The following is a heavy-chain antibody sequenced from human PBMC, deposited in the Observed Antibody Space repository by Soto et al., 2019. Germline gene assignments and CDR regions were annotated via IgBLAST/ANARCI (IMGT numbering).Heavy chain of an antibody. CDR3: AGMSDGDYVDF. CDR1: GFTFSNYW. J-gene: IGHJ4*02. V-gene: IGHV3-7*04. CDR2: INPDGSET. D-gene: IGHD4-17*01. Sequence: EVQVVESGGGLVQPGGSLRLSCAASGFTFSNYWMTWVRQAPGKGLEWVANINPDGSETYYVDSVKGRFTISRDNAKNSLSLQKYGLRAEDTALYYCAGMSDGDYVDFWGQGTLVTVSS.